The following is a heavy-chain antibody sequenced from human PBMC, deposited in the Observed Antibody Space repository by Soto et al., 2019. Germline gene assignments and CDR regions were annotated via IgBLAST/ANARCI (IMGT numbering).Heavy chain of an antibody. CDR3: ARDVEAGYDSTGSWCDP. CDR1: GGTFSSYA. V-gene: IGHV1-69*01. CDR2: IIPIFGTA. J-gene: IGHJ5*02. D-gene: IGHD5-12*01. Sequence: QVQLVQSGAEVKKPGSSMKVSRKASGGTFSSYAISWVRQAPGQGLQLMGGIIPIFGTANYAQKFQDRVTITADESTSTAYIELSSVRSEDTAVYYGARDVEAGYDSTGSWCDPGSQGSLVTVAS.